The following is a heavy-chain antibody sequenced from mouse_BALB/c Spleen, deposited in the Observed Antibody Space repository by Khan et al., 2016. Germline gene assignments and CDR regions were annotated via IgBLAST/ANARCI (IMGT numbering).Heavy chain of an antibody. Sequence: VQLQQPGAELVKPGASVKLSCTASGFNIKDTYMHWVKQRPEQGLEWLGRIDPANGNTKYDPKFQGTATLTADTSSNTAYLQLSSLTSEDTAVYYGAQIYDGYYGFAYWGQGTLVTGSA. D-gene: IGHD2-3*01. V-gene: IGHV14-3*02. J-gene: IGHJ3*01. CDR2: IDPANGNT. CDR1: GFNIKDTY. CDR3: AQIYDGYYGFAY.